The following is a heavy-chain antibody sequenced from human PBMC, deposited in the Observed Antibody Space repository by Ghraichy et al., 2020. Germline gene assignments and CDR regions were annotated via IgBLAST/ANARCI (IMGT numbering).Heavy chain of an antibody. V-gene: IGHV3-23*01. CDR2: ISGSGGST. Sequence: LSLTCAASGFTFSSYAMSWVRQAPGKGLEWVSAISGSGGSTYYADSVKGRFTISRDNSKNTLYLQMNSLRAEDTAVYYCAKDKYSGYQLVGYWGQGTLVTVSS. J-gene: IGHJ4*02. CDR3: AKDKYSGYQLVGY. D-gene: IGHD5-12*01. CDR1: GFTFSSYA.